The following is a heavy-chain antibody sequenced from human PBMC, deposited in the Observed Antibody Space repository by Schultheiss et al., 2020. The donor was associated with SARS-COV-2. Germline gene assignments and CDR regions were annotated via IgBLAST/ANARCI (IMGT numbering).Heavy chain of an antibody. CDR2: INHSGST. CDR3: ARRPYSSSGDY. CDR1: GGSFSGYY. J-gene: IGHJ4*02. D-gene: IGHD6-13*01. V-gene: IGHV4-34*01. Sequence: SETLSLTCAVYGGSFSGYYWSWIRQPPGKGLEWIGEINHSGSTNYNPSLKSRVTISVDTSKNQFSLKLSSVTAADTAVYYCARRPYSSSGDYWGQGTLVTVSS.